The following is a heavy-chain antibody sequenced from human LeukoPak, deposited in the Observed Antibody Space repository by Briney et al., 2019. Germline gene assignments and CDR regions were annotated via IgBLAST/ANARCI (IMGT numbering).Heavy chain of an antibody. J-gene: IGHJ6*03. V-gene: IGHV1-69*05. D-gene: IGHD3/OR15-3a*01. CDR2: IIPIFGTA. CDR3: ARVWDWNYYYYMDV. CDR1: GGTFSSYA. Sequence: SVKVSCKASGGTFSSYAISWVRPAPGQGLAWMGGIIPIFGTANYAQKFQGRVTITTDESTSTAYMELSSLRSEDTAVYYCARVWDWNYYYYMDVWGKGTTVTVSS.